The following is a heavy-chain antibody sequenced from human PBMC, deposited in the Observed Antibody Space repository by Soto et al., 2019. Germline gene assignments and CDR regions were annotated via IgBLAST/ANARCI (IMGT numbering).Heavy chain of an antibody. CDR2: ISAYNGNT. J-gene: IGHJ6*02. CDR3: ARDYYDSSGYYGPTYYYYGMDV. D-gene: IGHD3-22*01. Sequence: ASVKVSCKASGYTFTGYYMHWVRQAPGQGLEWMGWISAYNGNTNYAQKLQGRVTMTTDTSTSTAYMELRSLRSDDTAVYYCARDYYDSSGYYGPTYYYYGMDVWGQGTTVTVSS. CDR1: GYTFTGYY. V-gene: IGHV1-18*04.